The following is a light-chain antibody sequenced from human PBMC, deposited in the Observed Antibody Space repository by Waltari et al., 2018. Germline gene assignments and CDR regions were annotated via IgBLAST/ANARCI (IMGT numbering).Light chain of an antibody. Sequence: DIKMTQSPSSLSASVGDRVTITCQASQDISNYLNLYQQKPGKATKLLIYDASNLETGVPSRFSGSGSVTDFTFTISSLQPEDIATYYCQQYDNLPLTFGGGTKVEIK. CDR3: QQYDNLPLT. J-gene: IGKJ4*01. CDR2: DAS. CDR1: QDISNY. V-gene: IGKV1-33*01.